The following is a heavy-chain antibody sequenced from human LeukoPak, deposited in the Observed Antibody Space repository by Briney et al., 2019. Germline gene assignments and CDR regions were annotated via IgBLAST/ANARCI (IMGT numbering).Heavy chain of an antibody. CDR3: ATPLGYCSSTSCYRAFDI. CDR1: GFTFSSYS. CDR2: ISSSSSTI. Sequence: HPGRSLRLSCAASGFTFSSYSMNWVRQAPGKGLEWVSYISSSSSTIYYADSVKGRFTISRDNAKNSLYLQMNSLRAEDTAVYYCATPLGYCSSTSCYRAFDIWGQGTMVTVSS. D-gene: IGHD2-2*02. J-gene: IGHJ3*02. V-gene: IGHV3-48*01.